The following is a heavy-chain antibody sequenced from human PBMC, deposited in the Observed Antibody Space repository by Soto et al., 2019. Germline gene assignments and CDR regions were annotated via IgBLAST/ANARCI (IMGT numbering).Heavy chain of an antibody. CDR1: GYSFTSYW. CDR3: ARPREGGYPTPDAFDI. V-gene: IGHV5-51*01. Sequence: PGESLKISCKGSGYSFTSYWIGWVRQMPGKGLEWMGIIYPGDSDTRYSPSFQGQVTISADKSISTAYLQWSSLKASDTAMYYCARPREGGYPTPDAFDIWGQGTMVTVSS. D-gene: IGHD5-12*01. J-gene: IGHJ3*02. CDR2: IYPGDSDT.